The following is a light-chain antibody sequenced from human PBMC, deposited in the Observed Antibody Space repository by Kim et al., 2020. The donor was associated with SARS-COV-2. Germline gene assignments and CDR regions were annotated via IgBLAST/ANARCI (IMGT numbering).Light chain of an antibody. Sequence: GRSVTIFCTGTSSDVGGYNYVSWYQQHPGEAPKLMIHGVSKRPSGVPDRFSGSKSGNTASLTISGLQAEDEADYYCSSYAGSYTWVFGGGTKLTVL. CDR3: SSYAGSYTWV. V-gene: IGLV2-11*03. J-gene: IGLJ3*02. CDR1: SSDVGGYNY. CDR2: GVS.